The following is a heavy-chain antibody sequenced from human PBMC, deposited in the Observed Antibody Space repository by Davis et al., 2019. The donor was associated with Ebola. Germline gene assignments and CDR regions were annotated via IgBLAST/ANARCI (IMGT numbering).Heavy chain of an antibody. CDR2: IKQDGSEK. CDR3: ARGPWLVGTITTFDY. V-gene: IGHV3-7*03. J-gene: IGHJ4*02. Sequence: GESLKISCAASGFTFSSYWMSWVRQAPGKGLEWVANIKQDGSEKYYVDSVKGRFTISRDNAKNSLYLQMNSLRAEDTAVYYCARGPWLVGTITTFDYWGQGTLVTVSS. D-gene: IGHD1-26*01. CDR1: GFTFSSYW.